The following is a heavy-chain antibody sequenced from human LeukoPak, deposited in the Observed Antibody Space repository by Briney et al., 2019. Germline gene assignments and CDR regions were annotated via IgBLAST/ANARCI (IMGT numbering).Heavy chain of an antibody. CDR2: IYTSGST. V-gene: IGHV4-61*02. D-gene: IGHD3-22*01. Sequence: SQTLSLTCTVSSGSISSGSYYWSRIRQPAGKGLEWIGRIYTSGSTNYNPSLKSRVTISVDTSKNQFSLKLSSVTAADTAVYYCVRVTTGGYYNCWGQGTLVTVSS. CDR1: SGSISSGSYY. CDR3: VRVTTGGYYNC. J-gene: IGHJ4*02.